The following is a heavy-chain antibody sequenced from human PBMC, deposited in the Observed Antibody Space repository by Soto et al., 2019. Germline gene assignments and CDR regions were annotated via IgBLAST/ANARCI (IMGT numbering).Heavy chain of an antibody. CDR1: GGTFSSYA. CDR2: IIPILGTA. D-gene: IGHD6-19*01. Sequence: QVQLVQSGAEVKKPGSSVKVSCKASGGTFSSYAISWVRQAPGQGLEWMGGIIPILGTANYAQKFQGRVTIPAAESTSTAYMELSSLRFEDTAVYYCAMPVREGWPNWFDPWGQGTLVTVSS. CDR3: AMPVREGWPNWFDP. V-gene: IGHV1-69*12. J-gene: IGHJ5*02.